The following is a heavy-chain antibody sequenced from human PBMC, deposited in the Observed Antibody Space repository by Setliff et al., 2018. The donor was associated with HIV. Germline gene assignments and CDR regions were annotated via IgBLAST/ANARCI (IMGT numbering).Heavy chain of an antibody. CDR3: AKDDGSGSIDH. CDR2: IRNDGGAI. CDR1: GFTFDDYN. V-gene: IGHV3-43*01. J-gene: IGHJ4*02. Sequence: GESLKISCSASGFTFDDYNMHWVRQAPGKGLEWVSIIRNDGGAISYADSLKGRFTSSRDNSKNSLYLQMYSLRTEDTALYYCAKDDGSGSIDHWGPGTLVTVSS. D-gene: IGHD3-22*01.